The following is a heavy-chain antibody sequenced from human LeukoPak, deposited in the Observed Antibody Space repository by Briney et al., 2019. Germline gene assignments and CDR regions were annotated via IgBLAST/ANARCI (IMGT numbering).Heavy chain of an antibody. CDR1: GGSISSGSYY. CDR3: ARGTTVVTGIDY. V-gene: IGHV4-61*02. J-gene: IGHJ4*02. Sequence: SETLSLTCTVSGGSISSGSYYWSWIRQPAGKGLEWIGRIYTSGSTNYNPSLKSRVTISVDTSKNQFSLKLSSVTAADTAVYYCARGTTVVTGIDYWGQGTLVTVSS. D-gene: IGHD4-23*01. CDR2: IYTSGST.